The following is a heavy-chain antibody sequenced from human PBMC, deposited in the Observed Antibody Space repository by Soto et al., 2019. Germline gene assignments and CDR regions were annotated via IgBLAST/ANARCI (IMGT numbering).Heavy chain of an antibody. V-gene: IGHV3-23*01. D-gene: IGHD3-10*01. CDR3: AKEPYGSGSYSFDY. CDR2: ISGSGGST. J-gene: IGHJ4*02. CDR1: GFTFIRYA. Sequence: EVQVLESGGGLVQPGGSLRLSCAASGFTFIRYAMNWVRQAPGKGLEWVSGISGSGGSTYYADSVKGRFTISRDNSKNTLYLQMNSLGAEDTAVYYCAKEPYGSGSYSFDYWGQGTLVTVSS.